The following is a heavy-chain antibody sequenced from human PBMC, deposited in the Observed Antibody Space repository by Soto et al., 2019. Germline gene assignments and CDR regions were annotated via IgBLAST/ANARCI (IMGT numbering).Heavy chain of an antibody. J-gene: IGHJ1*01. Sequence: PGGSLRLSCAASGFTFSSYAMHWVRQAPGKGLEWVAVISYDGFNKYYADSVKGRFTISRDNSKNTLYLQMNSLRAEDTAVYYCARKYHYDSSGYYYAEYFQHWGQGTLVTVSS. CDR2: ISYDGFNK. CDR1: GFTFSSYA. D-gene: IGHD3-22*01. V-gene: IGHV3-30-3*01. CDR3: ARKYHYDSSGYYYAEYFQH.